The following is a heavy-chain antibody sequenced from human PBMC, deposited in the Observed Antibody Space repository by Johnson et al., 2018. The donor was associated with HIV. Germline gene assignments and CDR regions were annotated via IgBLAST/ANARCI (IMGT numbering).Heavy chain of an antibody. CDR3: ANLLTTVTSRWRSALDI. V-gene: IGHV3-23*04. CDR1: GFTFSSYA. J-gene: IGHJ3*02. CDR2: ISEGGNSA. Sequence: VQLVESGGGLVQPGGSLRLSCVASGFTFSSYAMSWVRQAPGKGLEWVSAISEGGNSAYYTDSVEGRFTISRDNSKNTLYLQMYGLRADDTAVYYCANLLTTVTSRWRSALDIWGQGTMVIVSS. D-gene: IGHD4-17*01.